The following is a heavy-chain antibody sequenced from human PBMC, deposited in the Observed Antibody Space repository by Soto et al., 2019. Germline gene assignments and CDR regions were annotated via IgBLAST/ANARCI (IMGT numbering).Heavy chain of an antibody. J-gene: IGHJ6*02. CDR1: GFTFSSYG. Sequence: QVQLVESGGGVVQPGRSLRLSCAASGFTFSSYGMHWVRQAPGKGLEWVAVISYDGSNKYYADTVKGRFTISRDNSKNTLYLQMNCLRAEDTAVYYCAKVGMDVWGQGTTVTVSS. CDR2: ISYDGSNK. V-gene: IGHV3-30*18. CDR3: AKVGMDV.